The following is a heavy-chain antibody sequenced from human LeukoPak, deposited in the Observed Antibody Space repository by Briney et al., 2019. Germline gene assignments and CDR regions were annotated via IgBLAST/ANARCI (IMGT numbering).Heavy chain of an antibody. CDR3: ARDPVPLTVTRGGYFDY. Sequence: GRSLRLSCAASGFTFSSYAMHWVRQAPGKGLEWVAVISYDGSNKYYADSVKGRFTISRDNSKNTLYLQMNSLRAEDTAVYYCARDPVPLTVTRGGYFDYWGQGTLVTVSS. CDR1: GFTFSSYA. J-gene: IGHJ4*02. D-gene: IGHD4-11*01. V-gene: IGHV3-30-3*01. CDR2: ISYDGSNK.